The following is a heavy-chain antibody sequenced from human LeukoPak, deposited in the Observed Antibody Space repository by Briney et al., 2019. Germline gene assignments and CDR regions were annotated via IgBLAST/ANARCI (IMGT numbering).Heavy chain of an antibody. CDR2: ISGSGGST. CDR1: GFTFSSYA. CDR3: AKDLALWFGELFPSYFDY. J-gene: IGHJ4*02. Sequence: PGGSLRLSCAASGFTFSSYAMSWVRQAPGKGLEWVSAISGSGGSTYYADSVKGRFTISRDNSKNTLYLQMNSLRAEDTAVYYCAKDLALWFGELFPSYFDYWGQGTLVTVSS. D-gene: IGHD3-10*01. V-gene: IGHV3-23*01.